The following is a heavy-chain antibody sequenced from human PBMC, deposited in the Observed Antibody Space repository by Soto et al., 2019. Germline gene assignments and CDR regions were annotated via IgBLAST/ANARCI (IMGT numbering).Heavy chain of an antibody. CDR2: ISAYNGNT. CDR3: AGSPLTTGAFDI. V-gene: IGHV1-18*01. J-gene: IGHJ3*02. Sequence: ASVKVSCKGSGYTFTSYGISWVRQAPGQGLEWMGWISAYNGNTNYAQKLQGRVTMTTDTSTSTAYMELRSLRSDDTAVYYCAGSPLTTGAFDIWGQGTMVTVSS. D-gene: IGHD4-17*01. CDR1: GYTFTSYG.